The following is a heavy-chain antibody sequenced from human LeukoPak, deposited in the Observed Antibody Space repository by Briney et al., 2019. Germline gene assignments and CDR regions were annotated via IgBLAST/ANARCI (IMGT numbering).Heavy chain of an antibody. CDR3: AGGYCSGGSCPYYFDY. D-gene: IGHD2-15*01. Sequence: ASVKVSCKASLGTFSSYAISWVRQAPGQRLEWMGGIIPIFGTANYAQKFQGRVTITTDESTSTAYMELSSLRSEDTAVYYCAGGYCSGGSCPYYFDYWGQGTLVTVSS. J-gene: IGHJ4*02. CDR1: LGTFSSYA. CDR2: IIPIFGTA. V-gene: IGHV1-69*05.